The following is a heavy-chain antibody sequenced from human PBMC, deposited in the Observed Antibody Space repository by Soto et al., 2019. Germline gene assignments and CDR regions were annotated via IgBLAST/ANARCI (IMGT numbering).Heavy chain of an antibody. D-gene: IGHD3-22*01. J-gene: IGHJ4*02. Sequence: QVQLQESGPGLVKPSQTLSLTCTVSGGSISSGDYYWSWIRQPPGKGLEWIGYIYYSGSTYYNPSLKSRVTISVDTSKNQCSLKLSSVTAADTAVYYCARTVGDYYDSSGSPRPDPHIYYWGQGTLVTVSS. CDR1: GGSISSGDYY. CDR3: ARTVGDYYDSSGSPRPDPHIYY. CDR2: IYYSGST. V-gene: IGHV4-30-4*01.